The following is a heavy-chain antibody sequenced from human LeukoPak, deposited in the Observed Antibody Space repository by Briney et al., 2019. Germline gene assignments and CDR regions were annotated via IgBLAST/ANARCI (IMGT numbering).Heavy chain of an antibody. V-gene: IGHV4-4*07. J-gene: IGHJ4*02. D-gene: IGHD1-26*01. CDR1: GGSISSNY. Sequence: PSETLSLTCTVSGGSISSNYRSWIRQPAGKGLEWIGRIYTSGSTNYNPSLKSRVTMSVDTSKNQFSLKLSSVTAADTAVYYCARDASGEWELLVDYWGQGTLDTVSS. CDR2: IYTSGST. CDR3: ARDASGEWELLVDY.